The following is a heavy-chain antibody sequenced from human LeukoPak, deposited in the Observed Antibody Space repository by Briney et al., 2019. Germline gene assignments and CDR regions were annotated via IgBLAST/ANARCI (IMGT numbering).Heavy chain of an antibody. CDR2: ISWNSGSI. J-gene: IGHJ4*02. V-gene: IGHV3-9*03. Sequence: GGSLRLSCAASVFTLDDYAMHWVRQAPGKGLEWVLGISWNSGSIGYADSVKGRFTISRDNAKNSLYLQMNSLRAEDMALYYCAKDIAGYYDSSGYCFDYWGQGTLVTVSS. CDR3: AKDIAGYYDSSGYCFDY. D-gene: IGHD3-22*01. CDR1: VFTLDDYA.